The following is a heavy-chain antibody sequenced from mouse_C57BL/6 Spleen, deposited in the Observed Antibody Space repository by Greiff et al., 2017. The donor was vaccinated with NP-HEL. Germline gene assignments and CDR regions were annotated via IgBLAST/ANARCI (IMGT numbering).Heavy chain of an antibody. Sequence: QVQLQQPGAELVKPGASVKLSCKASGYTFTSYWMHWVKQRPGQGLEWIGMIHPNSGSTNYNEKFKSKATLTVDKSSSTAYMQLSSLTSEDSAVYDCAREGGYSNYEFDYWGQGTTLTVSS. J-gene: IGHJ2*01. CDR1: GYTFTSYW. CDR2: IHPNSGST. D-gene: IGHD2-5*01. CDR3: AREGGYSNYEFDY. V-gene: IGHV1-64*01.